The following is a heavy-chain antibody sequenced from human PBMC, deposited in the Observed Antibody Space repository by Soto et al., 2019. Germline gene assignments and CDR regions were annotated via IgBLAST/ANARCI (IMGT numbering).Heavy chain of an antibody. V-gene: IGHV1-18*01. J-gene: IGHJ4*02. CDR2: ISAYNGNT. CDR1: GYTFTSYG. CDR3: TRDSVVAVACTSQFDY. D-gene: IGHD6-19*01. Sequence: ASVKVSCKASGYTFTSYGISWVRQAPGQGLEWMGWISAYNGNTNYAQKLQGRVTMTTDTSTSTAYMELRSLRSDDTAVYYCTRDSVVAVACTSQFDYGGQGTLVTVSS.